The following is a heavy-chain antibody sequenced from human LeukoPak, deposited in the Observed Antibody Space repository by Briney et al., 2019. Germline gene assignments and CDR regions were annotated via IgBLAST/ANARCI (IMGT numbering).Heavy chain of an antibody. CDR3: ARSWVPPFDI. CDR2: ISSGSGSTI. D-gene: IGHD1-1*01. CDR1: GFTFSDYY. Sequence: GGSLRLSCAASGFTFSDYYMSWIRQAPGKGLEWVSYISSGSGSTIYYADSVKARFTISRDNAKNSLYLQMNSLRAEDTAVYYCARSWVPPFDIWGQGTMVTVSS. J-gene: IGHJ3*02. V-gene: IGHV3-11*04.